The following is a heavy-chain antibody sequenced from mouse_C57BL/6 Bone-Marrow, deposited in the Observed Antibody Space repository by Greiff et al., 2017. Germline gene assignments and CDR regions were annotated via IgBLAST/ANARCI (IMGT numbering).Heavy chain of an antibody. D-gene: IGHD1-1*01. V-gene: IGHV3-6*01. J-gene: IGHJ2*01. Sequence: VQLKQSGPGLVKPSQSLSLTCSVPGYSITSGYYWNWIRQFPGNKLEWMDYISYDGSNNYNPSLKNRVSITRDTAKNQFCLKLHSVTTEDTATYYCARVRVVAIGDYFDYWGQGTTLTVSS. CDR3: ARVRVVAIGDYFDY. CDR2: ISYDGSN. CDR1: GYSITSGYY.